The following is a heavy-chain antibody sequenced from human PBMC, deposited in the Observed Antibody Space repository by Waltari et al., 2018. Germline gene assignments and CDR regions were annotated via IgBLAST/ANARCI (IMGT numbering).Heavy chain of an antibody. Sequence: EVQLVESGGGLVQPGGSLRLSCAASGFTFSSYWMHWVRQAPGKGLVWVARINSDGGSTSYADSVKGRFTISRDNAKNTLYLQMNSLRAEDTAVYYCARTIVGATYFDYWGQGTLVTVSS. D-gene: IGHD1-26*01. CDR1: GFTFSSYW. V-gene: IGHV3-74*01. CDR3: ARTIVGATYFDY. J-gene: IGHJ4*02. CDR2: INSDGGST.